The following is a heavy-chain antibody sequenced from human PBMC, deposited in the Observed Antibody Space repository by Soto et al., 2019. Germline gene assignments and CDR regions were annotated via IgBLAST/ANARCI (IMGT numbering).Heavy chain of an antibody. CDR2: VNGDGSRT. CDR1: GFSFSTYW. J-gene: IGHJ5*02. D-gene: IGHD3-22*01. V-gene: IGHV3-74*01. CDR3: ARVDDNNGKNWFDP. Sequence: GGSLRLSCETYGFSFSTYWMHWVRQRPGKGLTWVSRVNGDGSRTNYADSVKGRFTTSRDNAENTLYLEMNNVRVEDTAVYYCARVDDNNGKNWFDPWGQGTLVTVSS.